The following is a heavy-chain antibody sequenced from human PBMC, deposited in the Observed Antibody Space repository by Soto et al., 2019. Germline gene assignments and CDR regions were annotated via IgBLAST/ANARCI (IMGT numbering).Heavy chain of an antibody. J-gene: IGHJ6*02. Sequence: GGSLRLSCSASGFTFSDYTMQWVRQAPGKGLEWVASISRESSYIYYVDSVKGRFTISRDNAKNSVILQMAGLRVDDTGVYFCAVGADDLTSPYVMDVWGRGTRVTFSS. V-gene: IGHV3-21*01. CDR3: AVGADDLTSPYVMDV. CDR2: ISRESSYI. D-gene: IGHD3-3*01. CDR1: GFTFSDYT.